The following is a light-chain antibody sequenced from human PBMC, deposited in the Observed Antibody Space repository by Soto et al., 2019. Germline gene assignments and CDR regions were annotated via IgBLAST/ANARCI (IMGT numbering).Light chain of an antibody. V-gene: IGLV1-47*01. CDR1: SSNIGSNY. J-gene: IGLJ3*02. Sequence: QSVLTQPPSASGTPGQRVTISCSGSSSNIGSNYVYWYQQLPGTAPKLLIYRNNQRPSGVPDRFSGSKSGTSASLAISGLRSEGEAEYDSAAWGASRGGWVFGGGTNPPVL. CDR2: RNN. CDR3: AAWGASRGGWV.